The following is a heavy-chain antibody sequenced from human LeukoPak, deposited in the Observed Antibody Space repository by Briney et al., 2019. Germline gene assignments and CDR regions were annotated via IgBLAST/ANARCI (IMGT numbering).Heavy chain of an antibody. J-gene: IGHJ6*02. D-gene: IGHD6-13*01. Sequence: GASVKVSCKASGYTFTSYYMHWVRQAPGQGLEWMGIINPSGGSTSYAQKFQGRVTMTRDTSTSTVYMELSSLRSEDTAVYYCARCRRGQQLNWVYYYYYGMDVWGQGTTVTVSS. CDR1: GYTFTSYY. V-gene: IGHV1-46*01. CDR2: INPSGGST. CDR3: ARCRRGQQLNWVYYYYYGMDV.